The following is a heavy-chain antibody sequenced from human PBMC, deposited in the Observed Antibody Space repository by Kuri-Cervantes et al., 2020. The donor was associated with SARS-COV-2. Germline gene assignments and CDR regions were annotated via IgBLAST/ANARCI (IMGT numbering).Heavy chain of an antibody. V-gene: IGHV3-30*02. Sequence: LSLTCAASGFTFSSYGMHWVRQAPGKGLEWVAFIRYDGSNKYYADSVKGRFTISRDNAKNSLYLQMNSLRAEDTAVYYCARSYDSSGYYYSGSAYYFDYWGQGTLVTVSS. D-gene: IGHD3-22*01. CDR2: IRYDGSNK. J-gene: IGHJ4*02. CDR3: ARSYDSSGYYYSGSAYYFDY. CDR1: GFTFSSYG.